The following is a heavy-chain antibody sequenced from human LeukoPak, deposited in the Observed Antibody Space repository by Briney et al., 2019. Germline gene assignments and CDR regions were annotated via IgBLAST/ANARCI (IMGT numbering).Heavy chain of an antibody. J-gene: IGHJ4*02. CDR1: GFTFXXXX. Sequence: EGSLRLSCAASGFTFXXXXXXXVRQAPGKGLEWVASIKQDGXXXYYVDSVKGRXXISRDNAENSLYLQMNSLRADDTAVYYCARPYLDSWGQGTLVTVSS. CDR3: ARPYLDS. CDR2: IKQDGXXX. V-gene: IGHV3-7*03.